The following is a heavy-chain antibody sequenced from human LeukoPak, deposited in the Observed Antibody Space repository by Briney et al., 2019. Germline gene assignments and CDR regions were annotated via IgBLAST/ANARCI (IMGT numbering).Heavy chain of an antibody. CDR1: GIIFSNYA. D-gene: IGHD1-26*01. J-gene: IGHJ2*01. Sequence: GGSLRLSCAASGIIFSNYAMHWVRQGPGKGLECISPISSDGGSTYYANSVKGRFTISRHNSKNTLYLQMGSLRAEDMAVYYCARGRQGAKTRYFDLWGRGTRVTVSS. V-gene: IGHV3-64*01. CDR3: ARGRQGAKTRYFDL. CDR2: ISSDGGST.